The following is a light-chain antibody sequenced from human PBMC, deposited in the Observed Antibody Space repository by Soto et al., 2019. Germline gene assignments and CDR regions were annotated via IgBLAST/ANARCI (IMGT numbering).Light chain of an antibody. Sequence: DIQMTQSPSSLAASVGDRVTITCRASQAISNYLAWYQQKPGEVPKVLIYGASTLQSGVPSRFSGSGSGTDFTLTISGLQPDDVATYYCQKYNTTPVTFGPGTKVEIK. V-gene: IGKV1-27*01. J-gene: IGKJ3*01. CDR1: QAISNY. CDR3: QKYNTTPVT. CDR2: GAS.